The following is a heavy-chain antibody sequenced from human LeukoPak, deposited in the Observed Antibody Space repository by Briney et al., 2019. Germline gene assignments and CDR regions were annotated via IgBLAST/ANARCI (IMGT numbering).Heavy chain of an antibody. D-gene: IGHD3-16*02. V-gene: IGHV4-61*02. J-gene: IGHJ4*02. CDR3: ARGPLPNLTFGGVIVNYFDY. CDR2: FYTSGST. Sequence: SETLSLTCTVSGGSISSGSYYWSWIRQPAGKGLEWIGRFYTSGSTHCNPSLKSRVTISVDTSKNQFSLKLSSVTAADTAVYYCARGPLPNLTFGGVIVNYFDYWGQGTLVTVSS. CDR1: GGSISSGSYY.